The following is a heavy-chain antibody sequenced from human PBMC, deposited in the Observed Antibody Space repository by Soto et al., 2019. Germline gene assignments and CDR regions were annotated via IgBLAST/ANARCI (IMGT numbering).Heavy chain of an antibody. Sequence: GGSLRLSCAASGFTFSSYAMHWVRQAPGKGLEWVAVISYDGSNKYYADSVKGRFTISRDNSKSTLYLQMNSLRAEDTAVYYCARRIAAAGYNWSDPWGQGTLVTVSS. CDR2: ISYDGSNK. CDR3: ARRIAAAGYNWSDP. D-gene: IGHD6-13*01. CDR1: GFTFSSYA. V-gene: IGHV3-30-3*01. J-gene: IGHJ5*02.